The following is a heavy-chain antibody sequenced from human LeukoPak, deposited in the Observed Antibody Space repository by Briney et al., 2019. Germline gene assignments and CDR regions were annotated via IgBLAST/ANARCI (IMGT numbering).Heavy chain of an antibody. CDR1: GFTFSSYS. CDR2: ISSSSSTI. D-gene: IGHD3-22*01. V-gene: IGHV3-48*01. Sequence: GGSLRLSCAASGFTFSSYSMNWVRQAPGKGLEWVSYISSSSSTIYYADSVKGRFTISRDNAKNSLYLQMNSLRAEDTAVYYCARGGPITMIVVVPRSDAFDIWGQGTMVTVSS. CDR3: ARGGPITMIVVVPRSDAFDI. J-gene: IGHJ3*02.